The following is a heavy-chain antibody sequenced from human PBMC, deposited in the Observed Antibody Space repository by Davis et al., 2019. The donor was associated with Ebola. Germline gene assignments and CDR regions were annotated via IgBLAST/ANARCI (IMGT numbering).Heavy chain of an antibody. CDR3: AKDGSGSLDY. CDR2: ISYDGSNK. V-gene: IGHV3-30*18. D-gene: IGHD1-26*01. Sequence: GGSLRLSCAASGFNFRSYGMHWVRQAPGKGLEWVAVISYDGSNKYYADSVKGRFTISRDNSKNTLYLQMNSLRAEDTAVYYCAKDGSGSLDYWGQGTLVTVSS. CDR1: GFNFRSYG. J-gene: IGHJ4*02.